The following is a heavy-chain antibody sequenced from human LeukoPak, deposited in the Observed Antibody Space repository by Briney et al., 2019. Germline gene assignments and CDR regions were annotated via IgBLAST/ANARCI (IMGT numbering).Heavy chain of an antibody. CDR3: AREWEETNDY. D-gene: IGHD1-26*01. CDR2: IIPILGIA. Sequence: SVKVSCKASGGTFSSYTISWVRQAPGQGLEWMGRIIPILGIANYAQKFQGRVTITAYKSTSTASMELSSLRSEDTAVYYCAREWEETNDYWGQGTLVTVSS. CDR1: GGTFSSYT. J-gene: IGHJ4*02. V-gene: IGHV1-69*04.